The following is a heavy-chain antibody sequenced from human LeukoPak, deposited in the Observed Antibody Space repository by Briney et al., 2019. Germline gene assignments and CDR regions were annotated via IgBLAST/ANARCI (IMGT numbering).Heavy chain of an antibody. CDR3: ATSPRVGATVFAFEY. CDR1: GYTLTDLS. CDR2: FDPEDGET. D-gene: IGHD1-26*01. Sequence: GASVKVSCRVSGYTLTDLSIHWVRQAPGKGLEWLGGFDPEDGETVYAQKFQGRVTMTEDTSSDTAFMDLSSLRSEDTAIYYCATSPRVGATVFAFEYWGQGTLGTVSS. J-gene: IGHJ4*02. V-gene: IGHV1-24*01.